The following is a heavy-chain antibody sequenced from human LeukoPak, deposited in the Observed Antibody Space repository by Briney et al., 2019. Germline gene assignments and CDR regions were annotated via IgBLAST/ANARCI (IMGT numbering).Heavy chain of an antibody. CDR3: ARVGAWTEDAFDI. Sequence: KTGGSLRLSCAASGFTFSSYSMNWVRQAPGKGLEWVSSISSSSSYIYYADSVKGRFISSRDNAKNSLYLQMNSLRAEDTAVYYCARVGAWTEDAFDIWGQGTMVTVSS. CDR1: GFTFSSYS. D-gene: IGHD3-16*01. CDR2: ISSSSSYI. V-gene: IGHV3-21*01. J-gene: IGHJ3*02.